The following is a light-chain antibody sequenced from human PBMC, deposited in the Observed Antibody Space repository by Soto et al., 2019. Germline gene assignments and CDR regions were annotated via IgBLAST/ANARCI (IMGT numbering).Light chain of an antibody. CDR1: QSVSSSY. Sequence: EIVLTQSPGTLSLSPGERATLSCRASQSVSSSYLAWYQQKPGQAPRPLIYGASSRAIGIPDRFSGSGSGTDFTLTISSLEPEDFAVYYCQQYGISPWTFGQGTKVEIK. V-gene: IGKV3-20*01. CDR3: QQYGISPWT. J-gene: IGKJ1*01. CDR2: GAS.